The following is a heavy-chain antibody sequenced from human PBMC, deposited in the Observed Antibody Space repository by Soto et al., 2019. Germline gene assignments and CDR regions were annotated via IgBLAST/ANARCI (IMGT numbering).Heavy chain of an antibody. V-gene: IGHV3-48*01. J-gene: IGHJ6*02. CDR3: AKDDSSGYYSPDSMDV. Sequence: PGGSLRLSCAASGFTFRNYGMNWVRQAPGKGLEWVSYIGIGSSTKYYADSVKGRFTISRDNSKNTLYLQMNSLRAEDTAVYYCAKDDSSGYYSPDSMDVWGQGTTVTVSS. CDR1: GFTFRNYG. CDR2: IGIGSSTK. D-gene: IGHD3-22*01.